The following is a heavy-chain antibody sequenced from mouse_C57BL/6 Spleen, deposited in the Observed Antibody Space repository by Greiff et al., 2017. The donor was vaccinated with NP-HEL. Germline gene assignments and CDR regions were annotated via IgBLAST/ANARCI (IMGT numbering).Heavy chain of an antibody. V-gene: IGHV1-47*01. CDR2: FHPYNDDT. CDR1: GYTFTTYP. D-gene: IGHD2-3*01. Sequence: LVESGAELVKPGASVKMSCKASGYTFTTYPIEWMKQNHGKSLEWIGNFHPYNDDTKYNEKFKGKATLTVEKSSSTVYLELSRLTSDDSAVYYCARRDGYYGYFDYWGQGTTLTVSS. J-gene: IGHJ2*01. CDR3: ARRDGYYGYFDY.